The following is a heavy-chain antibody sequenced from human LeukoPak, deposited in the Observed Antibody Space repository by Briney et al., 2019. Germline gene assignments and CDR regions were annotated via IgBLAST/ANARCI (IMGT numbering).Heavy chain of an antibody. CDR2: ISYDGSNK. D-gene: IGHD6-13*01. V-gene: IGHV3-30*18. CDR3: AKGLTYSSSWPHDN. J-gene: IGHJ4*02. CDR1: GFTFSSYG. Sequence: GGSLRLSCAASGFTFSSYGMHWVRQAPGKGLEWVAVISYDGSNKYYADSVKGRFTISRDNSKNTLYLQMNSLRAEDTAVYYCAKGLTYSSSWPHDNWGQGTLVTVSS.